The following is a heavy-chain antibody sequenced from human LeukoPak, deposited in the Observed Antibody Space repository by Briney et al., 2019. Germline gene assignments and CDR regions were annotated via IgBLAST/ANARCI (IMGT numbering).Heavy chain of an antibody. J-gene: IGHJ3*01. D-gene: IGHD2-2*01. V-gene: IGHV3-30*18. CDR2: ISYDGSNK. Sequence: QPGGSLRLSCAASGFTFSSYGMHWVRQAPGKGLEWVAVISYDGSNKYYADSVKGRFTISRDNSKNTLYLQMNSLRAEDTAVYYCAKRIDIAVVPEAATHQAFDVWGQGTMVTVSS. CDR3: AKRIDIAVVPEAATHQAFDV. CDR1: GFTFSSYG.